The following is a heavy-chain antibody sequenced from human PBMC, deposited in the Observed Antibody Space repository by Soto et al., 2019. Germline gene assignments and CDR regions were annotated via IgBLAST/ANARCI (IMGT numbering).Heavy chain of an antibody. CDR2: VSSDGRQK. J-gene: IGHJ1*01. Sequence: QAQLVESGGGVVQPGRSLRLCCVLSGFIFSDYAMHWVRQTPGKGLEWVAIVSSDGRQKFYTDSVKGRFTISKEFSNNTLFLQVNILRPEDSGTYFCTRDARPYSIYRGGGLGLWGQGTLVTVSS. CDR1: GFIFSDYA. D-gene: IGHD4-4*01. CDR3: TRDARPYSIYRGGGLGL. V-gene: IGHV3-30*03.